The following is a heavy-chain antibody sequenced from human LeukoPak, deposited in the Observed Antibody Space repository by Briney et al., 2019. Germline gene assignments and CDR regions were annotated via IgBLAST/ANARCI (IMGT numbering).Heavy chain of an antibody. CDR1: GFTFDDYG. CDR3: AITRYYYDSSGCPYYFDY. J-gene: IGHJ4*02. Sequence: PGGSLRLSCAASGFTFDDYGMSWVRQAPGKGLEWVSGINWNGGSTGYADSVKGRFTISRDNAKNSLYLQMNSLRAEDTALYHCAITRYYYDSSGCPYYFDYWGQGTLVTVSS. D-gene: IGHD3-22*01. CDR2: INWNGGST. V-gene: IGHV3-20*01.